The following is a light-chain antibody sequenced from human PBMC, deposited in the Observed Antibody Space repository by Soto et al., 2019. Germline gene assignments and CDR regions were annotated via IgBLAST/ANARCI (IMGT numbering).Light chain of an antibody. CDR1: TEAVTNGHY. J-gene: IGLJ1*01. CDR2: DTT. CDR3: LLSYNGPYV. V-gene: IGLV7-46*01. Sequence: QAVVTQEPSLTVSPGGTATLTCGSSTEAVTNGHYPYWFQQKPGQAPRTLIYDTTNRHSWTPARCSGSLLGGKAALTLSGAQPEDEAEYYCLLSYNGPYVFGTGTKVTVL.